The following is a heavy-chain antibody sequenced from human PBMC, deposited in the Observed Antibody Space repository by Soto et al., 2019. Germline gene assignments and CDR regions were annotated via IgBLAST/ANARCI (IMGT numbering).Heavy chain of an antibody. CDR1: GFTFSNAW. Sequence: PGGSLRLSCAASGFTFSNAWMSWVRQAPGKGLEWLGRIKSYTNGGTTDYAAPVKGRFAISRDDSKNTLYLQMNSLKTEDAGVYYCTTDDPINKYWGQGTLVTVSS. V-gene: IGHV3-15*01. J-gene: IGHJ4*02. CDR2: IKSYTNGGTT. CDR3: TTDDPINKY.